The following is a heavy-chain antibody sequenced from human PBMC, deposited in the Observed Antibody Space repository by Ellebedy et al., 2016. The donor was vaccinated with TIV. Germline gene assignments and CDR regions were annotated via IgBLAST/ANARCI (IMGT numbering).Heavy chain of an antibody. D-gene: IGHD6-19*01. CDR2: INPSGGST. CDR3: ARAVAGIGGSVY. J-gene: IGHJ4*02. V-gene: IGHV1-46*04. Sequence: ASVKVSCKASGDTLTTYYMHWVRQAPGQGLEWMGIINPSGGSTYYAQKLQGRVTMTRDTSTSTVSMELSSLRSEDTAVYYCARAVAGIGGSVYWGQGTLVTVSS. CDR1: GDTLTTYY.